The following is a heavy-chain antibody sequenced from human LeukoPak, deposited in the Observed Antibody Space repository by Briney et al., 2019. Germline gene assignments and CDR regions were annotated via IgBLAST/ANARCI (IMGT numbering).Heavy chain of an antibody. CDR2: ISYDGCNK. CDR1: GFTFSSYG. D-gene: IGHD1-26*01. J-gene: IGHJ4*02. Sequence: GGSLRLSCAASGFTFSSYGMHWVRQAPGKGLEWVAVISYDGCNKYYADSVKGRFTISRDNSKNTLYLQMNSLRAEDTAVYYCAKDQTGIVGDYWGQGTLVTVSS. CDR3: AKDQTGIVGDY. V-gene: IGHV3-30*18.